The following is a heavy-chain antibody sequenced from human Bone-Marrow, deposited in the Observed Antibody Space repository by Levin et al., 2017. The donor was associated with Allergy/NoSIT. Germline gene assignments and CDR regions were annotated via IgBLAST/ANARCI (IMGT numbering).Heavy chain of an antibody. CDR3: ARAKFYVSDSPYHASYRYLDL. D-gene: IGHD3-16*01. CDR1: DFAFSNYR. CDR2: IGSAGGPQ. V-gene: IGHV3-48*01. Sequence: GGSLRLSCAASDFAFSNYRMNWVRQAPGKGLEWISFIGSAGGPQYYADAVKGRFTISRDNAKKSMFLEMSSLRVEDTAVYYCARAKFYVSDSPYHASYRYLDLWVHGTFVTVSS. J-gene: IGHJ2*01.